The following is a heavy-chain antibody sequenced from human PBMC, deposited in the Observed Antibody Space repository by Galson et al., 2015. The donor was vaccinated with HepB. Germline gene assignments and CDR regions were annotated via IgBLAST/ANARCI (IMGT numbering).Heavy chain of an antibody. CDR1: GYTFTDYS. CDR3: ARMSASVY. J-gene: IGHJ4*02. CDR2: INPHSGGT. Sequence: SVKVSCKASGYTFTDYSIHWVRQAPGQVFEWIGRINPHSGGTHYAQNFEGRVTMTRDRSTSTAYLELSSLRSDDTAVFYCARMSASVYWGQGTLVTVSS. D-gene: IGHD3-3*01. V-gene: IGHV1-2*06.